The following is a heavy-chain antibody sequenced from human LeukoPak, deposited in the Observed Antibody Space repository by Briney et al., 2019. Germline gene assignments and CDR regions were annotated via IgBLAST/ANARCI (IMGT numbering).Heavy chain of an antibody. Sequence: PSETLSLTCAVFGGSICSSNWWSWVRQPPGKGLEWIGEIYHSGSTNYNPSLKSRVTISVDKSKNQFSLKLSSVTAADTAVYYCARIHPITGTTADRNFDYWGQGTLVTVSS. CDR3: ARIHPITGTTADRNFDY. D-gene: IGHD1-20*01. CDR2: IYHSGST. J-gene: IGHJ4*02. V-gene: IGHV4-4*02. CDR1: GGSICSSNW.